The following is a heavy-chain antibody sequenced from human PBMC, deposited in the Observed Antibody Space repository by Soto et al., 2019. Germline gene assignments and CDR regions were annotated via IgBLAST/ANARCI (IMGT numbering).Heavy chain of an antibody. D-gene: IGHD2-21*01. CDR1: GFIFTNYA. V-gene: IGHV1-3*01. CDR2: INAGNGNT. Sequence: QAHLVQSGTEVKKPGASVKVFCRASGFIFTNYAMHWVRQAPGQRLEWMGWINAGNGNTKYSQKFQGRVTITRDTSAPTTYMELTNLRSEDTALYYCARDPQIGDAVHIFDMWGQGTRVTVSS. J-gene: IGHJ3*02. CDR3: ARDPQIGDAVHIFDM.